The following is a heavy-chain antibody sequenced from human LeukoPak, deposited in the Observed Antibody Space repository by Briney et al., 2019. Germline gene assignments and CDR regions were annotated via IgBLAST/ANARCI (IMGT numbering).Heavy chain of an antibody. CDR2: INPNSGGT. J-gene: IGHJ4*02. Sequence: ASVKVSCKASGYTFTGYYMHWVRQAPGQGLEWMGRINPNSGGTNYAQKLQGRVTMTRDTSISTAYMELSRLRSDDTAVYYCARAKRAYCSSTSCPRFVDYWGQGTLVTVSS. V-gene: IGHV1-2*06. D-gene: IGHD2-2*01. CDR1: GYTFTGYY. CDR3: ARAKRAYCSSTSCPRFVDY.